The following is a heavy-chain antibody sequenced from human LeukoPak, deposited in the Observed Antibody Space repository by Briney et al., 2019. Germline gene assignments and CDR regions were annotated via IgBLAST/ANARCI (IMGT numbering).Heavy chain of an antibody. CDR2: IYYSGST. J-gene: IGHJ4*02. Sequence: SETLSLTCTVSGGSVSSGSYYWSWIRQPPGKGLEWIGYIYYSGSTNYNPSLKSRVTISGDTSKNQLSLKLSSVTAADTAVYYCARTITVIKRYFDFWGQGTLVTVSS. CDR1: GGSVSSGSYY. CDR3: ARTITVIKRYFDF. V-gene: IGHV4-61*01. D-gene: IGHD3-22*01.